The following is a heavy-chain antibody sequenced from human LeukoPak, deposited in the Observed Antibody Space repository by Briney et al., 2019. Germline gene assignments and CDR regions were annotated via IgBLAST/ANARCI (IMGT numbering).Heavy chain of an antibody. CDR1: GFTSSIYS. D-gene: IGHD6-13*01. CDR3: ARVAAGAEAHTLHYHYMDV. CDR2: ISSTSMYI. Sequence: GGSLRLSCAASGFTSSIYSMTWVRQAPGKGLEWVSSISSTSMYIYYADSMRGRFTISRDNAENSLFLQIDSLGVEDTAVYSCARVAAGAEAHTLHYHYMDVWGKGTTVTVSS. V-gene: IGHV3-21*01. J-gene: IGHJ6*03.